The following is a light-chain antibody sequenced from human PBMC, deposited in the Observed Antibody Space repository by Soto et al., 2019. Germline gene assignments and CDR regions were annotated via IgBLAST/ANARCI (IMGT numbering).Light chain of an antibody. Sequence: EIVLTQSPGTLSLSPGERATLSCRASETVAGSYLAWYQQKPGQAPRLLIHAASTRATGIADRFSGSGSGTDFTLTISRLEPEDFAVYYCQLYGTSPKTFGQGTKVEI. CDR2: AAS. CDR3: QLYGTSPKT. CDR1: ETVAGSY. J-gene: IGKJ1*01. V-gene: IGKV3-20*01.